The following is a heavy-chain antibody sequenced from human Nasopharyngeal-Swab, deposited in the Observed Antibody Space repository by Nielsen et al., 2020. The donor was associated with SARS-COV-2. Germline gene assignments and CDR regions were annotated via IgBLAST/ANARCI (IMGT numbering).Heavy chain of an antibody. D-gene: IGHD6-19*01. J-gene: IGHJ4*02. CDR3: AREWYSSGWYGV. Sequence: SETLSLTCAVYGGSFSGYYWSWIRQPPGKGLEWIGEINHSGSTSYNPSLKSRVTISVGTSKNQFSLKLSSVTAADTAVYYCAREWYSSGWYGVWGQGTLVTVSS. CDR1: GGSFSGYY. V-gene: IGHV4-34*01. CDR2: INHSGST.